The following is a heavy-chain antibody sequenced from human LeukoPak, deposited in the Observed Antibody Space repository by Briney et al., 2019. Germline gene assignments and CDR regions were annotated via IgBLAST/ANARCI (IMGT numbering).Heavy chain of an antibody. Sequence: GGSLRLSCAASGFTFSTYGMHWVRQAPGEGLESVANIKQDGIEKYYLDSVKGRFTISRDNAKNSLYLQMDSLRAEDTAVYYCVRALYNHGWFPDYFDSWGQGTLVTVSS. D-gene: IGHD6-19*01. CDR2: IKQDGIEK. CDR3: VRALYNHGWFPDYFDS. V-gene: IGHV3-7*01. J-gene: IGHJ4*02. CDR1: GFTFSTYG.